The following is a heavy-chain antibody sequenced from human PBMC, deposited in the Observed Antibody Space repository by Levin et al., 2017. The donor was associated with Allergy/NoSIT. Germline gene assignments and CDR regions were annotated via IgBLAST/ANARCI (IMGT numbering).Heavy chain of an antibody. CDR1: GGSFSGYY. J-gene: IGHJ4*02. D-gene: IGHD2-2*01. V-gene: IGHV4-34*01. CDR2: INHSRST. CDR3: ARGWSSSSCHLDS. Sequence: SQTLSLTCAVYGGSFSGYYWSWIRQPPGKGLEWIGEINHSRSTNYSPSLNIRVTISVDTSKNQFSLRLNSVTAADTAVYYCARGWSSSSCHLDSWGQGTPVTVSS.